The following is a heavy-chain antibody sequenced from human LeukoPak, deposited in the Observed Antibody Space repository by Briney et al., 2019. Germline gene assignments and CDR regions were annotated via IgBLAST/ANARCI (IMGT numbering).Heavy chain of an antibody. V-gene: IGHV4-30-2*01. J-gene: IGHJ5*02. Sequence: SETLSLTCAVSGVSISSGGYSWSWIRQPPGKGLEWIGYIYHSGSTYYNPSLKSRVTISVDRSKNQSSLKLSSVTAADTAVYYCAQLVSKAWFDPWGQGTLVTVSS. CDR2: IYHSGST. CDR3: AQLVSKAWFDP. CDR1: GVSISSGGYS. D-gene: IGHD6-13*01.